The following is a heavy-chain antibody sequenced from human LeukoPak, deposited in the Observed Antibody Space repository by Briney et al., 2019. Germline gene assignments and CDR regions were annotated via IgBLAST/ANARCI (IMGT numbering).Heavy chain of an antibody. V-gene: IGHV4-59*12. Sequence: SETLSLTCSVSGGSINSYYWSWIRQPPGKGLEWIGYIYDSGSTNYNPPLKSRVTISGGTSKSQFSLKLSSVTAADTAVYYCGYSRGYQQYWGQGTLVTVSS. D-gene: IGHD3-22*01. CDR2: IYDSGST. CDR1: GGSINSYY. CDR3: GYSRGYQQY. J-gene: IGHJ1*01.